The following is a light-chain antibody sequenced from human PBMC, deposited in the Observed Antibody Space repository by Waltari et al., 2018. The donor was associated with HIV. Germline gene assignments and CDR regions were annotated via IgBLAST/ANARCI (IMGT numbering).Light chain of an antibody. CDR3: QQYARLPGVT. Sequence: EIVLSQSPVTLSLSPGDRATLSCRASQTVSSNYLAWYQQKPGQPPRLLIYGASSRATGIADRFSGSGSGTDFTLTISRLEPEDFAVYYCQQYARLPGVTFGGGTKVEIK. V-gene: IGKV3-20*01. CDR1: QTVSSNY. CDR2: GAS. J-gene: IGKJ4*01.